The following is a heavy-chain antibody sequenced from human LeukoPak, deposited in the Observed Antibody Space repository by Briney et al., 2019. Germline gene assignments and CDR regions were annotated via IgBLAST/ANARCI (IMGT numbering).Heavy chain of an antibody. CDR1: GGTFSSYA. CDR3: ARVGLRLGELSSLPIYYFDY. CDR2: FIPILGTA. J-gene: IGHJ4*02. D-gene: IGHD3-16*02. V-gene: IGHV1-69*05. Sequence: SVKVSCKASGGTFSSYAISWVRQAPGQGLGWMGGFIPILGTANYAQKFQGRVTITTAESTNTAYMELSSLRSEDTAVYYCARVGLRLGELSSLPIYYFDYWGQGTLVTVSS.